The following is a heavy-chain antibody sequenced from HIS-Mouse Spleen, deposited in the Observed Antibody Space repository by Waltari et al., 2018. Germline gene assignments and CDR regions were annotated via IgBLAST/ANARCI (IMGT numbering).Heavy chain of an antibody. J-gene: IGHJ4*02. CDR1: GGSFSGYY. CDR2: INHSGST. V-gene: IGHV4-34*01. Sequence: QVQLQQWGAGLLKPSETLSLTCAVYGGSFSGYYLRWIRQPPGKGLEWIGEINHSGSTNYNPSLKSRVTISVDTSKNQFSLKLSSVTAADTAVYYCARGKGSSSWYYFDYWGQGTLVTVSS. CDR3: ARGKGSSSWYYFDY. D-gene: IGHD6-13*01.